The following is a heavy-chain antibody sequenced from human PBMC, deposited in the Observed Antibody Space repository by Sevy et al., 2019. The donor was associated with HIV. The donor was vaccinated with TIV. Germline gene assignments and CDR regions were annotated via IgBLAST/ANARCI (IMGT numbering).Heavy chain of an antibody. D-gene: IGHD4-17*01. CDR3: ARDSGDYPYCFDH. V-gene: IGHV4-30-2*01. CDR2: IYHTGPT. J-gene: IGHJ4*02. CDR1: GGSISSGLYS. Sequence: SETLSLTCAVSGGSISSGLYSWNWIRHPPGKGLEWIGYIYHTGPTYYNPSLKSRVTISVDRSKNQFSLRLSSVTAADTAVYYCARDSGDYPYCFDHWGQGTLVTVSS.